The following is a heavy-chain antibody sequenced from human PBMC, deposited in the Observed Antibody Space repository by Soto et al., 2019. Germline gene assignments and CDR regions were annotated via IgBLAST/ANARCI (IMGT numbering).Heavy chain of an antibody. J-gene: IGHJ5*02. CDR2: IYSGGST. D-gene: IGHD6-13*01. Sequence: EVQLVESGGGLVQPGGSLRLSCAASGLTFSDRYMDWVRQAPGKGLEWVSVIYSGGSTYYADSVKGRFTISRDNSKNTLYLQMNSLRAEDTAVYYCARDVIAAAGTWFDPWGQGTLVTVSS. V-gene: IGHV3-66*01. CDR1: GLTFSDRY. CDR3: ARDVIAAAGTWFDP.